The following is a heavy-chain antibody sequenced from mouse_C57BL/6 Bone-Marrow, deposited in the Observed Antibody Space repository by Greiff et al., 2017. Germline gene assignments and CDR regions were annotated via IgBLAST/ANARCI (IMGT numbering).Heavy chain of an antibody. CDR1: GFTFSSYA. CDR3: ARDPVTTGFAY. V-gene: IGHV5S21*01. J-gene: IGHJ3*01. CDR2: ISSGGDYI. D-gene: IGHD1-1*01. Sequence: EVQLVESGAGLVKPGGSLKLSCAASGFTFSSYAMSWVRQTPEKRLEWVAYISSGGDYIYYADTVKGRFTISRDNARNTLYLQMSSLKSEDTAMYYCARDPVTTGFAYWGQGTLVTVSA.